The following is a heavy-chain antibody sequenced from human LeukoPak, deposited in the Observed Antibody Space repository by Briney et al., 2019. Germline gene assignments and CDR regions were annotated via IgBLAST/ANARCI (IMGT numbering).Heavy chain of an antibody. V-gene: IGHV3-21*01. J-gene: IGHJ4*02. CDR3: ARDPLRYCSSNSCLVDY. D-gene: IGHD2-2*01. CDR1: GFTFSSYS. Sequence: TGGSLRLSCTASGFTFSSYSMNWVRQAPGKGLEWLSSISSGSTYVYYADSVKGRFTISRDNAKNSLYLQMNSLTAEDTAVYYCARDPLRYCSSNSCLVDYWGQGTPVTVSS. CDR2: ISSGSTYV.